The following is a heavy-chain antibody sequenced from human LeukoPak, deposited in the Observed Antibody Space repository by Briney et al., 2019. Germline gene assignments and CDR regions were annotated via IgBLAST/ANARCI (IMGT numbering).Heavy chain of an antibody. J-gene: IGHJ4*02. V-gene: IGHV3-53*01. CDR1: GFTVSRNF. CDR3: ARGRTGALILAIAY. Sequence: GGSLRLSCAASGFTVSRNFMNWVRQAPGKGLEWVSVIYSGCITFYADSVKGRFTLSRDDSKNTLYLQMDSLRAEDTAVYYCARGRTGALILAIAYWGQGTLVTVSS. CDR2: IYSGCIT. D-gene: IGHD7-27*01.